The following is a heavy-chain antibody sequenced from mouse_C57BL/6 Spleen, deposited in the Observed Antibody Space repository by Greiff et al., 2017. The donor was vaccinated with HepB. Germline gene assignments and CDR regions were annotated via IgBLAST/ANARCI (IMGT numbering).Heavy chain of an antibody. V-gene: IGHV1-5*01. CDR3: TRGTTVVATEAMDY. D-gene: IGHD1-1*01. J-gene: IGHJ4*01. Sequence: EVQLQQSGTVLARPGASVKMSCKTSGYTFTSYWMHWVKQRPGQGLEWIGAIYPGNSDTSYNQKFKGKAKLTAVTSASTAYMELSSLTNEDSAVYYLTRGTTVVATEAMDYWGQGTSVTVSS. CDR2: IYPGNSDT. CDR1: GYTFTSYW.